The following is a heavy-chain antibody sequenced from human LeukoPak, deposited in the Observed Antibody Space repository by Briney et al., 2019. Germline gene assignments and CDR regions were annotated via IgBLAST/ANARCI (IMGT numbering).Heavy chain of an antibody. CDR3: ARVIGYCSSTSCYRVYYGMDV. CDR2: IYYSGST. D-gene: IGHD2-2*02. V-gene: IGHV4-39*01. J-gene: IGHJ6*02. CDR1: GGSISSSSYY. Sequence: PSETLSLTCTVSGGSISSSSYYWGWIRQPPGKGLEWIGSIYYSGSTYYHPSLKSRVTISVDTSKNQFSLKLSSVTAADTAVYYCARVIGYCSSTSCYRVYYGMDVWGQGTTVTVSS.